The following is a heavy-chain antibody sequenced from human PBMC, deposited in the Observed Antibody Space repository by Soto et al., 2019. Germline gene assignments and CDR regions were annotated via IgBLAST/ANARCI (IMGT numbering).Heavy chain of an antibody. V-gene: IGHV3-30*18. CDR3: AKDRGGDCPDNSCYFGADY. CDR1: GFTFSSYG. J-gene: IGHJ4*02. D-gene: IGHD2-2*01. Sequence: GGSLRLSCVVSGFTFSSYGMHWVRQAPGKGLECVAVISDTGSSHYYAASVEGRFTISRENSKNTLSLHMDRLRVEDTAVYYCAKDRGGDCPDNSCYFGADYWGQGTPVTVSS. CDR2: ISDTGSSH.